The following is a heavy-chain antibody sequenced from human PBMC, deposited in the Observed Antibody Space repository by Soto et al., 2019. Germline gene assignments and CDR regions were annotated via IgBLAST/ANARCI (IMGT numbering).Heavy chain of an antibody. Sequence: SETLSLTCTVSGGSISSYYWSWIRQPPGKGLEWIGYIYYSGSTNYNPSLKSRVTISVDTSKNQFSLKLSSVTAADTAVYYCARGEMNYDFWSDTENWFDPRGQGTLVTVSS. J-gene: IGHJ5*02. CDR3: ARGEMNYDFWSDTENWFDP. CDR1: GGSISSYY. CDR2: IYYSGST. D-gene: IGHD3-3*01. V-gene: IGHV4-59*01.